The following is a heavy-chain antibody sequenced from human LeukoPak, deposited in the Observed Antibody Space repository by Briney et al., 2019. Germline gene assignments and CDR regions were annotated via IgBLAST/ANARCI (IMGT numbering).Heavy chain of an antibody. CDR1: GYTFTSHY. Sequence: ASVKVSCKASGYTFTSHYFHWVRQAPGQGLEWMGIIDPSGGSTNYAQKFQGRVAMTRDTSTSTVYMDLSSLRSEDTAVYYCTSWAVEVKNGLWSGPFDYWGQGALVTVSS. CDR3: TSWAVEVKNGLWSGPFDY. J-gene: IGHJ4*02. D-gene: IGHD3-3*01. CDR2: IDPSGGST. V-gene: IGHV1-46*01.